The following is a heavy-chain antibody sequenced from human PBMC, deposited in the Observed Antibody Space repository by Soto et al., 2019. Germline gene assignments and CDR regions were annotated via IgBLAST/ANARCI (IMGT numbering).Heavy chain of an antibody. D-gene: IGHD3-22*01. V-gene: IGHV3-73*01. CDR3: TRPGGYYDSSGSPDDY. J-gene: IGHJ4*02. CDR2: IRSKANTYAT. CDR1: GFTFSGPA. Sequence: GGSLRLSCAASGFTFSGPAMHWVRQASGKGLEWVGLIRSKANTYATVYAASVKGRFTISRDDSKNTAYLQMNSLKTEDTAVYYCTRPGGYYDSSGSPDDYWGQGTLVTVSS.